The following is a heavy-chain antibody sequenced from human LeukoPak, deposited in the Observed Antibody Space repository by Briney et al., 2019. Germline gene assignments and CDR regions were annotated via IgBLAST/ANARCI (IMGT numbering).Heavy chain of an antibody. CDR1: GGSVSSGRYY. V-gene: IGHV4-61*01. J-gene: IGHJ4*02. CDR2: IYYSGST. Sequence: SETLFLTCTVSGGSVSSGRYYWSWIRQPPGKGLEWIGYIYYSGSTNYNPSLKSRVTISVDTSKNQFSLKLSSVTAADTAVYYCAVLSSGWPYYFGYWGQGTLVTVSS. CDR3: AVLSSGWPYYFGY. D-gene: IGHD6-19*01.